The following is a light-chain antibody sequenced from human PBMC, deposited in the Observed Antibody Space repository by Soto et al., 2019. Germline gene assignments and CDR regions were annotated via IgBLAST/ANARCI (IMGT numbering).Light chain of an antibody. CDR3: QQRTNWPPTWT. CDR1: QSVSSN. Sequence: EIVLTQSPATLSLSPGERATLSCRASQSVSSNLAWYQQKPGQAPRLLIYDASNRATGIPARFSGSGSGTDFTLTISSLEPEDFAVYYCQQRTNWPPTWTFGQGTQVEIK. J-gene: IGKJ1*01. V-gene: IGKV3-11*01. CDR2: DAS.